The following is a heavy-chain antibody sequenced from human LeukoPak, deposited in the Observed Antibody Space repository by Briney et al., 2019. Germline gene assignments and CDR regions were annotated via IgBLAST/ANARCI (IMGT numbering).Heavy chain of an antibody. D-gene: IGHD2-2*01. CDR2: IYSGGST. CDR3: ARDAPPWCSSTSCYPTPSFDH. Sequence: GGSLRLSCAASGFTFSSNYMSWVRQAPGKGLEWVSVIYSGGSTYYADSVTGRFTISRDNSKNTLYLQMNSLRAEDTAVYYCARDAPPWCSSTSCYPTPSFDHWGQGTLVTVSS. CDR1: GFTFSSNY. V-gene: IGHV3-66*02. J-gene: IGHJ5*02.